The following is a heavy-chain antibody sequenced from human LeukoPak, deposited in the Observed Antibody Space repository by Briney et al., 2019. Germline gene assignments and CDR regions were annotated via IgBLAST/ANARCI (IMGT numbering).Heavy chain of an antibody. CDR2: ISSSSSYI. D-gene: IGHD2-2*01. CDR3: AREPCSSASCYYNWFDP. J-gene: IGHJ5*02. CDR1: GFTFSSYS. Sequence: PGGSLRLSCAASGFTFSSYSMNWVRQAPGKGLEWVSSISSSSSYIYYADSVKGRFTISRDNAKNSLYLQMNSLRAEDTAVYYCAREPCSSASCYYNWFDPWGQGTLVTVSS. V-gene: IGHV3-21*04.